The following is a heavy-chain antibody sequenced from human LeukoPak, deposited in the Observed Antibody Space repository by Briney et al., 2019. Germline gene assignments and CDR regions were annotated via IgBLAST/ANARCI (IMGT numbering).Heavy chain of an antibody. J-gene: IGHJ5*02. CDR1: GYTFTGYY. V-gene: IGHV1-2*02. CDR2: INPNSGGT. CDR3: ARVAWPYYYGSGSYKDWFDP. D-gene: IGHD3-10*01. Sequence: ASVTVSCKASGYTFTGYYMHWLRQPPGQGLEWMGWINPNSGGTNYAQKFQGRVTMARDTSISTAYMELSRLRSDDTAVYYWARVAWPYYYGSGSYKDWFDPWGQGTLVTVSS.